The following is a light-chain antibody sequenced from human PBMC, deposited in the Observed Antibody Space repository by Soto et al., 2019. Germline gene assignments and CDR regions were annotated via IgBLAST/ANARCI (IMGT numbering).Light chain of an antibody. V-gene: IGLV2-23*02. J-gene: IGLJ3*02. Sequence: QSALTQPASVSGSPGQSITISCTGTSSDVGSYNLVSWYKQHPGKAPKLMIYEVSKRHSGVSNRFSGSKSGNTASLTISGLQAEDEADYYCCSYAGSSTLVFGGGTKLTVL. CDR3: CSYAGSSTLV. CDR2: EVS. CDR1: SSDVGSYNL.